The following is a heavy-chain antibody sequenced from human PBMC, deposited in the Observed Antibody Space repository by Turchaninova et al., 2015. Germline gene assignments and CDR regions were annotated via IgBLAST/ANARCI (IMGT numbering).Heavy chain of an antibody. V-gene: IGHV4-34*01. CDR1: GGSFSGYY. CDR3: ARGAGGISPN. J-gene: IGHJ3*01. CDR2: INHSGST. Sequence: QVQLQQWGAGLLKPSETLSLTCAVYGGSFSGYYWSWIRQPPGKGLRWIGKINHSGSTNYNPSLKSRVTMSVDTSKNQFSLKLSSVTAADTAVYYCARGAGGISPNWGQGTMVTVSS. D-gene: IGHD1-26*01.